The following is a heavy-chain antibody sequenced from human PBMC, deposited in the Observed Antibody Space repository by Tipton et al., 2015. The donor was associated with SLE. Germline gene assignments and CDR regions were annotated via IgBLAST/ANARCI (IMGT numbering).Heavy chain of an antibody. Sequence: GLVKPSETLSLTCTVSGGSISNYYWSWIRQPPGKGLEWIGYIYYSGTTIYNPSLKSRVTISVDTSKNQFSLKLNSVTAADTAVYYCAREGLRFLHMDVWGRGTTVIVSS. CDR2: IYYSGTT. CDR1: GGSISNYY. V-gene: IGHV4-59*01. J-gene: IGHJ6*04. CDR3: AREGLRFLHMDV. D-gene: IGHD3-3*01.